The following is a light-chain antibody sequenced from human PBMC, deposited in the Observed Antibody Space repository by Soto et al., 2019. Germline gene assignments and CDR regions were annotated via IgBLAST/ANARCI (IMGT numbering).Light chain of an antibody. CDR2: GAS. V-gene: IGKV3-15*01. CDR3: QQYNNWPPGT. CDR1: QSISTY. Sequence: EIVLTHSPATLSLSPGEIATLSCRANQSISTYLAWYQQKPGQAPRLLIYGASTRATGIPVRFSGSGSGTEFTLTISSLQSEDFAVYYCQQYNNWPPGTFGQGTKVDIK. J-gene: IGKJ1*01.